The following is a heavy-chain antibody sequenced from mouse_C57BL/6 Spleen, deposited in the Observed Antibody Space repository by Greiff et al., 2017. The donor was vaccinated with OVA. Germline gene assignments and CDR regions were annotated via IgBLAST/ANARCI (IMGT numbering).Heavy chain of an antibody. CDR3: ARCVYYYGSGGYAMDY. J-gene: IGHJ4*01. CDR1: GYTFTSYW. D-gene: IGHD1-1*01. V-gene: IGHV1-53*01. CDR2: INPSNGGT. Sequence: QVQLQQPGTDLVKPGASVKLSCKASGYTFTSYWMHWVKQRPGQGLEWIGNINPSNGGTNYNEKFKSKATLTVDKSSSTAYMQLSSLTSEDSAVYYCARCVYYYGSGGYAMDYWGQGTSVTVSS.